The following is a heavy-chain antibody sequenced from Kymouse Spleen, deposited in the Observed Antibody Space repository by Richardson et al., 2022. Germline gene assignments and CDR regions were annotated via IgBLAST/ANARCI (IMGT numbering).Heavy chain of an antibody. J-gene: IGHJ4*02. V-gene: IGHV3-33*01. CDR3: ARERYDFWSGYPPYVLYYFDY. Sequence: QVQLVESGGGVVQPGRSLRLSCAASGFTFSSYGMHWVRQAPGKGLEWVAVIWYDGSNKYYADSVKGRFTISRDNSKNTLYLQMNSLRAEDTAVYYCARERYDFWSGYPPYVLYYFDYWGQGTLVTVSS. D-gene: IGHD3-3*01. CDR1: GFTFSSYG. CDR2: IWYDGSNK.